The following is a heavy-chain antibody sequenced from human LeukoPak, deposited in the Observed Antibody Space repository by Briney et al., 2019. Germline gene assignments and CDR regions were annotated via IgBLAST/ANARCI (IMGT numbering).Heavy chain of an antibody. V-gene: IGHV4-59*08. Sequence: PSETLSLTCTVSGGSISSYYWSWIRQTPGKGLEWIGYIYYLGSTSYSPSLKSRITISVDTPKNQFSLRLTSAPAADTAVYYCARHVYPGRSPKPPPFEIWGQGTMVTVSS. CDR3: ARHVYPGRSPKPPPFEI. D-gene: IGHD5/OR15-5a*01. CDR2: IYYLGST. J-gene: IGHJ3*02. CDR1: GGSISSYY.